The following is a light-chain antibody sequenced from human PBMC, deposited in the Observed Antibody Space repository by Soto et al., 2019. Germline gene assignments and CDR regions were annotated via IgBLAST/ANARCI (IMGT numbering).Light chain of an antibody. J-gene: IGKJ1*01. CDR3: QQYNNWPPET. V-gene: IGKV3-15*01. Sequence: EIVMTQSPATLSVSPGERATLSCRASQRVSSNLACYQQKPGQAPRLLIYGASTRATGIPARFSGSGSGTEFTLTLSSLQSEDFAVYSCQQYNNWPPETFGQGTKVEIK. CDR2: GAS. CDR1: QRVSSN.